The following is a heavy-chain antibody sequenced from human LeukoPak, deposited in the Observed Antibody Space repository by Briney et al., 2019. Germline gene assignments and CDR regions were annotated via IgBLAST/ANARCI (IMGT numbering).Heavy chain of an antibody. CDR3: ARSHTATDFPLNDY. V-gene: IGHV3-7*01. D-gene: IGHD1-14*01. CDR2: IKQDGSEK. CDR1: GFTFSSYW. Sequence: GGSLRLSCAASGFTFSSYWMSWVRQAPGKGLEWVANIKQDGSEKYYVDSVKGRFTISRDNARNSLYVQMNSLRPEDPAVYYCARSHTATDFPLNDYWGQGTLVTVSS. J-gene: IGHJ4*02.